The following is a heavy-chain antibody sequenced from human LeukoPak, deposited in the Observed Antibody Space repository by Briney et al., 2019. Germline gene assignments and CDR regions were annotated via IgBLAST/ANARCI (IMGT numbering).Heavy chain of an antibody. CDR3: ARDRGYGDYLNYFDY. J-gene: IGHJ4*02. Sequence: PSETLSLTCTVSGGSISSYYWSWIRQPPGKGLEWIGYIYYSGSTNYNPSLKNRVTISIDTSMNHFSLKLSSVTAADTAVYYCARDRGYGDYLNYFDYWGQGTLVTVSS. CDR1: GGSISSYY. CDR2: IYYSGST. D-gene: IGHD4-17*01. V-gene: IGHV4-59*01.